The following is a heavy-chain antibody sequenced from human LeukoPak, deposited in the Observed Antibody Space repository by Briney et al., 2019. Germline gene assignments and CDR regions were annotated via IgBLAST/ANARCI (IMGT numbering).Heavy chain of an antibody. Sequence: SETLSLTCAVSGVSFDDYYWAWVRQTPGRGLEWIGEINHSGYTNDSPSLKSRATLSIDASRKQFSLNLRSVTVADAGFYYCTRMTTGRDYWGQGTLVTVSS. D-gene: IGHD4-17*01. CDR3: TRMTTGRDY. V-gene: IGHV4-34*04. J-gene: IGHJ4*02. CDR1: GVSFDDYY. CDR2: INHSGYT.